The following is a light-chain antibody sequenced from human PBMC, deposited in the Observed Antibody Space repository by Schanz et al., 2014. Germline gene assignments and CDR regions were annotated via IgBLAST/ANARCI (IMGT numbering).Light chain of an antibody. J-gene: IGKJ2*01. V-gene: IGKV3-11*01. Sequence: EVVLTQSPGTLSLSPGDRATLSCRASQSVRYLAWHQQKPGQAPRLLIYDASNRATGIPARFSGSGSGTDFTLTISSLEPEDFAVYYCQQGTFGQGTKLEIK. CDR2: DAS. CDR1: QSVRY. CDR3: QQGT.